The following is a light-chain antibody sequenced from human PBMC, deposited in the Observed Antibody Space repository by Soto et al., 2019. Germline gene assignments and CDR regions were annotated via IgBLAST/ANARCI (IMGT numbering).Light chain of an antibody. Sequence: QSALTQPASVSGSPGQSITISCTGTRDDVGGYNYVSWYQQYPGKAPKLMIYEVSYRPSGVSNRFSGSRSGHTASLSISGLQAEVEADYYCSAYTNIGTLVFGGGTKL. CDR2: EVS. V-gene: IGLV2-14*01. J-gene: IGLJ3*02. CDR3: SAYTNIGTLV. CDR1: RDDVGGYNY.